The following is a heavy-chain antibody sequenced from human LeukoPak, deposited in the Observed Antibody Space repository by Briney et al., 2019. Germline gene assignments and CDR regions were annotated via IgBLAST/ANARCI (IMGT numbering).Heavy chain of an antibody. Sequence: SETLSLTCTVSGGSISSSSYYWGWIRQPPGKGLEWIGSIYYSGSTYYNPSLKSRVTISVDTSKNQFSLKLSSVTAADTAVYYCARGAYYYDSGDWGQGTWSPSPQ. CDR3: ARGAYYYDSGD. CDR1: GGSISSSSYY. CDR2: IYYSGST. V-gene: IGHV4-39*07. D-gene: IGHD3-10*01. J-gene: IGHJ4*02.